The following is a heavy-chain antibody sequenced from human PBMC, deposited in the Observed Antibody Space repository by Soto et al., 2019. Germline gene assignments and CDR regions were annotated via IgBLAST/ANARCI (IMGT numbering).Heavy chain of an antibody. V-gene: IGHV1-3*01. CDR2: INAGNGNT. Sequence: VASVKVSCKASGYTFTSYAMHWVRQAPGQRLEWMGWINAGNGNTKYSQKFQGRVTITRDTSASTAYMGLSSLRSEDTAVYYCARSGAYYYGSGSYSQIDYWGQGTLVTVSS. CDR1: GYTFTSYA. J-gene: IGHJ4*02. CDR3: ARSGAYYYGSGSYSQIDY. D-gene: IGHD3-10*01.